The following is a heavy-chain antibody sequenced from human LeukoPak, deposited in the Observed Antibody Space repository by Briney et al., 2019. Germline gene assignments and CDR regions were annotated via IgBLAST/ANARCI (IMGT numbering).Heavy chain of an antibody. V-gene: IGHV3-74*01. CDR2: LNSDGSSI. CDR1: GFTFSSSW. J-gene: IGHJ4*02. CDR3: ARGVAGTLDY. Sequence: PGGSLRLSCAASGFTFSSSWMHWVRQVPGKGLVWVSRLNSDGSSINYADSVKGRFTISRDNAKNTLYLQMNSLRVEDTAVYYCARGVAGTLDYWGQGTLVTVSS. D-gene: IGHD6-19*01.